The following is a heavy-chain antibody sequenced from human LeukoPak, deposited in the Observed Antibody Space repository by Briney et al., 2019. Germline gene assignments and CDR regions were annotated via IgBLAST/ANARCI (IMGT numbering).Heavy chain of an antibody. CDR1: GFTFSTYT. D-gene: IGHD2-2*01. J-gene: IGHJ4*02. V-gene: IGHV3-21*01. CDR3: ARVVSRSYFDY. CDR2: ISSGSSYI. Sequence: GGSLRLSCAASGFTFSTYTINWVRQAPGKGLEWVSSISSGSSYIYYADSVKGRFTISRDNAKNSLYLQMNSLRAENTAVYYCARVVSRSYFDYWGQGTLVTVSS.